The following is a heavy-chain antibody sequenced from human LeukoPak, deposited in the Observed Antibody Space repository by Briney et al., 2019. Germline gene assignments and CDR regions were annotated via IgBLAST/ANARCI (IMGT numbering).Heavy chain of an antibody. CDR2: ISGSGGST. J-gene: IGHJ4*02. V-gene: IGHV3-23*01. CDR3: AKNDDILTDYPYFFDY. CDR1: GFTFSSYA. Sequence: GGSLRLSCAASGFTFSSYAMSWVRQAPGKGLEWVSTISGSGGSTYYADSVKGRFTISRDNSKNTLYLHMNSLRAEDTAVYYCAKNDDILTDYPYFFDYWGQGTLVTVFS. D-gene: IGHD3-9*01.